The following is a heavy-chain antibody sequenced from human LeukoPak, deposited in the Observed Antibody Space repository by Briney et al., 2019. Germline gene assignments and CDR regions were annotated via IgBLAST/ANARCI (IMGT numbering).Heavy chain of an antibody. CDR3: AKDRTLENYDFWSGPLDY. Sequence: GGSLRLSCAASGFTFSSYAMSWVRQAPGKGLEWVSAISGSGGSTYYADSVKGRFTISRDNSKNTLYLQMNSLRAEDTAVYYCAKDRTLENYDFWSGPLDYWGQGTLVTVSS. CDR2: ISGSGGST. CDR1: GFTFSSYA. D-gene: IGHD3-3*01. J-gene: IGHJ4*02. V-gene: IGHV3-23*01.